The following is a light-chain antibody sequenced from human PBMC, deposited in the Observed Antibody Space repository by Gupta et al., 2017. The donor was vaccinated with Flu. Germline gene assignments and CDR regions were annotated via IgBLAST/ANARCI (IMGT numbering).Light chain of an antibody. J-gene: IGLJ3*02. V-gene: IGLV2-11*03. CDR2: DVT. Sequence: VSWYQPHPGKAPKLMIYDVTKRPSGVPDRFSGSKSGNTASLTISGLQAEDEAGYFCCSYAGSYTWVFGGGTLVTVL. CDR3: CSYAGSYTWV.